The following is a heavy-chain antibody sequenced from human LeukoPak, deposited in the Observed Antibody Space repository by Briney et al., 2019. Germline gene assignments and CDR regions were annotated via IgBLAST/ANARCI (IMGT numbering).Heavy chain of an antibody. CDR1: GFTFSSYS. CDR3: ARGRRHSFIPTHYYMDV. V-gene: IGHV3-21*01. D-gene: IGHD2-21*01. CDR2: ISSSSSYI. J-gene: IGHJ6*03. Sequence: GVSLRLSCAASGFTFSSYSMNWVRQAPGKGLEWVSSISSSSSYIYYADSVKGRFTISRDNAKNSLYLQMNSLRAEDTAVYYCARGRRHSFIPTHYYMDVWGKGTTVTVSS.